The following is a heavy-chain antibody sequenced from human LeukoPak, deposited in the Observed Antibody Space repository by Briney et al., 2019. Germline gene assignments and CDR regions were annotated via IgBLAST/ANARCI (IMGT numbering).Heavy chain of an antibody. J-gene: IGHJ4*02. CDR3: ARDAYCSGGSCYDPSVDY. Sequence: GGSLRLSCAASGFTFSSYSMNWVRQAPGKGLEWVSSISSSSSYIYYADSVKGRFTISRDNAKNSLYLQMNSLRAEDTAVYYCARDAYCSGGSCYDPSVDYWGQGTLVTVSS. CDR2: ISSSSSYI. D-gene: IGHD2-15*01. CDR1: GFTFSSYS. V-gene: IGHV3-21*01.